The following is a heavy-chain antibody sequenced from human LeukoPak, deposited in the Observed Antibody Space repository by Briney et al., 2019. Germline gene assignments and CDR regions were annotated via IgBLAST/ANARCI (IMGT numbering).Heavy chain of an antibody. Sequence: SETLSLTCTVSAYSISSGYYWGWIRQPPGKGLEWIGSIYHSGSTYYTPSLKSRVTISVDTSKNQFSLKLSSVTAADTAVYYCARRYYSDSSGSYSDYWGQGTLVTASS. D-gene: IGHD3-22*01. V-gene: IGHV4-38-2*02. J-gene: IGHJ4*02. CDR3: ARRYYSDSSGSYSDY. CDR1: AYSISSGYY. CDR2: IYHSGST.